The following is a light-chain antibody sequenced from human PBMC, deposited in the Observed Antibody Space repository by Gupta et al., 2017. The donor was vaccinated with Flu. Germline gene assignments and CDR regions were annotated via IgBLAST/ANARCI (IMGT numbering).Light chain of an antibody. Sequence: VTTGEPASMYCRSSQSLLNSIGQKYLDWYLQKPGQSPQLLIYLGSRRQSGVPDRFSGSGSGTDFTLKISRVEAEDVGVYYCRQALQTPYTFGQGTKVEIK. CDR2: LGS. V-gene: IGKV2-28*01. J-gene: IGKJ2*01. CDR3: RQALQTPYT. CDR1: QSLLNSIGQKY.